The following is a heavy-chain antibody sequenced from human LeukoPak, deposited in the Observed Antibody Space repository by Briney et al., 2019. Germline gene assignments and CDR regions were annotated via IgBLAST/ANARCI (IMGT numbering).Heavy chain of an antibody. Sequence: GRSLRLSCAASGFTFSSYAMHWARQAPGKGLEWVAVISYDGSNKYYADSVKGRFTISRDNSKNTLYLQMSSLRAEDTAVYYCAREAGRYWGQGTLVTVSS. CDR2: ISYDGSNK. CDR1: GFTFSSYA. J-gene: IGHJ4*02. CDR3: AREAGRY. V-gene: IGHV3-30-3*01.